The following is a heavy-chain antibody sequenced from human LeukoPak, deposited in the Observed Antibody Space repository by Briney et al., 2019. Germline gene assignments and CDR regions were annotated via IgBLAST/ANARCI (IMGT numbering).Heavy chain of an antibody. D-gene: IGHD3-22*01. CDR3: ARLDDNSGYFH. J-gene: IGHJ4*02. Sequence: SETLSLTCTVSGGSISSSSYYWGWIRQPPGKGPEWIGSIYYSGSTYYNPSLKSRITISVDTSKNQFSLKLSSVTAADTAVYYCARLDDNSGYFHWGQGTLVTVSS. V-gene: IGHV4-39*01. CDR2: IYYSGST. CDR1: GGSISSSSYY.